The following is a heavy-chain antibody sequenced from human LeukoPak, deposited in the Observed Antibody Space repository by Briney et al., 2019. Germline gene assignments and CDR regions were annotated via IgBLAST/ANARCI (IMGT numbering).Heavy chain of an antibody. J-gene: IGHJ4*02. D-gene: IGHD4-17*01. CDR1: GYSVSGKY. V-gene: IGHV3-53*01. CDR3: VTPGPTVTGGFEY. CDR2: IYTGGST. Sequence: GGSLRLSCAASGYSVSGKYMGWVRQAPGKGLEWVSVIYTGGSTYYTDSVKGRFTISRDGSKNTLNLQMNSLRADDTAVYYCVTPGPTVTGGFEYWGQGTLVTVSS.